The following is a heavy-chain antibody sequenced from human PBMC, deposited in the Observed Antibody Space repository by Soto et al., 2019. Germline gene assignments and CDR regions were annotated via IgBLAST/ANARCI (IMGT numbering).Heavy chain of an antibody. J-gene: IGHJ4*02. V-gene: IGHV3-33*01. CDR2: IWSDGTNK. CDR3: ARDPARMVVAGIHFDY. Sequence: GGSLRLSCAASGFTFSSYGMHWVRQAPGKGLEWVAVIWSDGTNKYYADSVKGRFTISRDNSKNTLFLQMNTLRAEDTAVYYCARDPARMVVAGIHFDYWGQGSLVTVSS. D-gene: IGHD2-15*01. CDR1: GFTFSSYG.